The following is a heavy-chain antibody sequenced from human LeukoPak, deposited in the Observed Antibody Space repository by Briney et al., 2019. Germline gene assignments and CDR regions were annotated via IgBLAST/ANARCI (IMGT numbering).Heavy chain of an antibody. D-gene: IGHD5-24*01. J-gene: IGHJ4*02. Sequence: ASVKVSCKASGYTFTSYAIHWVRQAPGQGLEWMGWITPSGGTNYPQKFQGRVAITWDTSITTAYMDLSRLTSDDTAVYYCARDRYGDGFAHLDYWGQGALVTVAS. CDR3: ARDRYGDGFAHLDY. CDR2: ITPSGGT. CDR1: GYTFTSYA. V-gene: IGHV1-2*02.